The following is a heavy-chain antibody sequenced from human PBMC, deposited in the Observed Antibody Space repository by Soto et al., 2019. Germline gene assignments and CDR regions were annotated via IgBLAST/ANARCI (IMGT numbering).Heavy chain of an antibody. CDR3: AHRKKTVIVATYFDY. J-gene: IGHJ4*02. CDR2: IDWDDDK. CDR1: GVSLTTSGEG. D-gene: IGHD1-1*01. V-gene: IGHV2-5*02. Sequence: QITLRESGPALVKPTQTLTLTCTFSGVSLTTSGEGVGWIRQPPGKAPEWLALIDWDDDKRYSPSLKNRLTISGDTSRSQVVLTMTNMDPVDTATYYCAHRKKTVIVATYFDYWGQGTLVTVSS.